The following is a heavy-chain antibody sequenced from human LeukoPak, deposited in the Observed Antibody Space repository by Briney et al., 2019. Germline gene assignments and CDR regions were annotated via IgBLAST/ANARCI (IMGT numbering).Heavy chain of an antibody. CDR2: INGDGRDI. CDR3: ARDGEYYGSGSIFRFDY. CDR1: GFTFKNYW. J-gene: IGHJ4*02. D-gene: IGHD3-10*01. Sequence: GGSLRLSCSVSGFTFKNYWMHWVRQAPGKGLVWVSRINGDGRDITYADSVKGRFAISRDNAKTTLYLQMNSLRSDDTAVYYCARDGEYYGSGSIFRFDYWGQGTLVTVSS. V-gene: IGHV3-74*01.